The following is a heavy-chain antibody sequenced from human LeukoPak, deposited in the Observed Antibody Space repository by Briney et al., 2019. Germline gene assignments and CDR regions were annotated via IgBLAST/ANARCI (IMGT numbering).Heavy chain of an antibody. V-gene: IGHV4-30-4*08. J-gene: IGHJ6*03. CDR3: VAGSYYKKYHYYYYYMDV. Sequence: PSETLSLTCTVSGGSISSGDYYWSWIRQPPGKGLEWIGYIYYSGSTYYNPSLKSRVTISVDTSKNQFSLKLSSVTAADTAVYYCVAGSYYKKYHYYYYYMDVWGKGTTVTVSS. CDR1: GGSISSGDYY. D-gene: IGHD3-10*01. CDR2: IYYSGST.